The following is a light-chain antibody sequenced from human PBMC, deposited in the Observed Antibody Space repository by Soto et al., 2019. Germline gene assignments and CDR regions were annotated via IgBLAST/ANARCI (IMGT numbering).Light chain of an antibody. CDR3: QQYDQWPPAT. CDR2: GAS. Sequence: EIVLTQSPGTLSLSPVERDTLSCIDNQSVSSSYLAWYQQKPGQAPRLLISGASTRATGVPARFSGSGSATDFSPTISTLQSEDFAVYYCQQYDQWPPATFGQGTKVDIK. CDR1: QSVSSSY. V-gene: IGKV3-20*01. J-gene: IGKJ1*01.